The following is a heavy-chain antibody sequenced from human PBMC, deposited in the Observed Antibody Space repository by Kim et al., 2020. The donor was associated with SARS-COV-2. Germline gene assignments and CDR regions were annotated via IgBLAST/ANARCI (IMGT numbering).Heavy chain of an antibody. CDR1: GFTFSSYA. J-gene: IGHJ4*02. CDR2: ISGSGGST. Sequence: GGSLRLSCAASGFTFSSYAMSWVRQAPGKGLEWVSAISGSGGSTYYADSVKGRFTISRDNSKNTLYLQMNSLRAEDTAVYYCAKDEYDVVRGVTVYYFDYWGQGTLVTVSS. D-gene: IGHD3-10*01. V-gene: IGHV3-23*01. CDR3: AKDEYDVVRGVTVYYFDY.